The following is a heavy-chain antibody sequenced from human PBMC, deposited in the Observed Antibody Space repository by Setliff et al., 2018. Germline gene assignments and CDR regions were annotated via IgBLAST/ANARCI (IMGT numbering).Heavy chain of an antibody. CDR1: GNSFINYW. CDR2: IYPGDSDT. V-gene: IGHV5-51*01. J-gene: IGHJ4*02. Sequence: GESLKISCKGSGNSFINYWIGWVRQMPGKGLEWMGIIYPGDSDTRYSPPFQGQVTISADKAINTAYLQWNSLQASDTAFYFCAKDASYYDILTGANYLDTWGRGTLVTVS. D-gene: IGHD3-9*01. CDR3: AKDASYYDILTGANYLDT.